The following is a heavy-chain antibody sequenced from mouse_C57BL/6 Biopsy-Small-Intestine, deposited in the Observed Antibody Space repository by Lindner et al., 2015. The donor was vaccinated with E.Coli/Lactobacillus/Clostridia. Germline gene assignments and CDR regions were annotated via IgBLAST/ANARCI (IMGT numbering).Heavy chain of an antibody. CDR3: AREFSYGSGSLGHFFDY. Sequence: SVKVSCKASGYTFSSYGIIWVRQAPGQGLEWMGWTSDYKGNTNYAQKFQDRVTMTTDTSTTTAYMELKSLRSDDTAVYYCAREFSYGSGSLGHFFDYWGQGTLVTVSS. J-gene: IGHJ4*01. D-gene: IGHD2-2*01. CDR2: TSDYKGNT. V-gene: IGHV1-4*01. CDR1: GYTFSSYG.